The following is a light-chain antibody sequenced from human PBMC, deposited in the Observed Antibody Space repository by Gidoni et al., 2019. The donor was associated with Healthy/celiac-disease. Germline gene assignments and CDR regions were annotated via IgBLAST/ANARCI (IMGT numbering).Light chain of an antibody. V-gene: IGKV1-33*01. Sequence: DIQMTQSPSSLSASVGDSVTITCQASQDISNYLNWYQQKPGKAPKLLIDDASNLETGVPSRVSGSGSGTDFTFTISSLQPEDIATYYCQQYDNLPFTFXPXTKVDIK. CDR1: QDISNY. CDR3: QQYDNLPFT. CDR2: DAS. J-gene: IGKJ3*01.